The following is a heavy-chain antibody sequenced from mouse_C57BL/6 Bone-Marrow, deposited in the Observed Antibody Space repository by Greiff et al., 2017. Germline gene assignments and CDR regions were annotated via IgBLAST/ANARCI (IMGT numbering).Heavy chain of an antibody. CDR2: IDPENGDT. Sequence: EVQLVESGAELVRPGASVKLSCTASGFNIKDDYMHWVKQRPEQGLEWIGWIDPENGDTEYASKFQGKATITADTSSNTAYLQLSSLTSEDTAVYYCTTVEWLRRGYFDVWGTGTTVTVAS. D-gene: IGHD2-2*01. V-gene: IGHV14-4*01. CDR3: TTVEWLRRGYFDV. J-gene: IGHJ1*03. CDR1: GFNIKDDY.